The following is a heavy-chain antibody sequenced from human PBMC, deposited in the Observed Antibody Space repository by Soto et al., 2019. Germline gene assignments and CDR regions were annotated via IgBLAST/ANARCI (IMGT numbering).Heavy chain of an antibody. CDR3: ANYFSSTSCYHPGYYGMDV. CDR2: ISGSGVST. D-gene: IGHD2-2*01. Sequence: GGSLRLSCAASGFTFSSYALSWVRQAPGKGLEWFSAISGSGVSTYYADSVKGRFTISRDNSKNTLYLQMNSLRAEDTAVYYCANYFSSTSCYHPGYYGMDVWGQGTTVTVSS. V-gene: IGHV3-23*01. CDR1: GFTFSSYA. J-gene: IGHJ6*02.